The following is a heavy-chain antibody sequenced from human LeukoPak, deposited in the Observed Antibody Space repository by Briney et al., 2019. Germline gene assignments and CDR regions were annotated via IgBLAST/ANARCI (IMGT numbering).Heavy chain of an antibody. Sequence: GESLKISCKGSGCSFTNYWVAWVRQGPGKGLEWRGIIYVGDSDTRYSPSFPGQVTISADKSITTAYLQWSSLKGTDTAIYYCATIGELMDAWATWGQGTLVTVSS. J-gene: IGHJ5*02. D-gene: IGHD2-8*01. CDR1: GCSFTNYW. CDR3: ATIGELMDAWAT. CDR2: IYVGDSDT. V-gene: IGHV5-51*01.